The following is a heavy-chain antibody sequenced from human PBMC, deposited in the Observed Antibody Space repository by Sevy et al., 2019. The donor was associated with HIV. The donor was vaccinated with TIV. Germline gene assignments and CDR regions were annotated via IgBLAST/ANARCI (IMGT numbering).Heavy chain of an antibody. Sequence: GGSLRLSCAASGFTFSSYGMHWVRQAPGKGLEWMAFIRYDGSNKYYADSVKVRFTISRDNSKNMLYLQMNSLRAEDTAVYYCAVGGRRGYYYDSSGFGFDYWGQGTLVTVSS. CDR3: AVGGRRGYYYDSSGFGFDY. D-gene: IGHD3-22*01. J-gene: IGHJ4*02. V-gene: IGHV3-30*02. CDR1: GFTFSSYG. CDR2: IRYDGSNK.